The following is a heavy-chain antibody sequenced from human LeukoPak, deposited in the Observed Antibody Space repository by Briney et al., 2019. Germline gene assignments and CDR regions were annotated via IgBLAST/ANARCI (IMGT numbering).Heavy chain of an antibody. CDR3: ARERPYCSSTSCYSRWFDP. J-gene: IGHJ5*02. Sequence: GASVKVSCKASGYTFTSYYMHWVRQAPGQGLEWMGWINPNSGGTNYAQKFQGRVTMTRDTSISTAYMELSRLRSDDTAVYYCARERPYCSSTSCYSRWFDPWGQGTLVTVSS. CDR2: INPNSGGT. V-gene: IGHV1-2*02. CDR1: GYTFTSYY. D-gene: IGHD2-2*01.